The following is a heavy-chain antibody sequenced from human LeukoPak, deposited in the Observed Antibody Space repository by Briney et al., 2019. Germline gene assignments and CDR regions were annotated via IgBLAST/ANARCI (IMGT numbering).Heavy chain of an antibody. Sequence: SETLSLTCTVSNDSISTTTYYWGWIRQSPGQGLEWIGTIYYSGGAYYNPSLKSRVTISVDTSKNQFSLRLSSVTAADTAVYYCARNLYSSVPYWYFDLWGRGTPVTVSS. CDR2: IYYSGGA. CDR1: NDSISTTTYY. J-gene: IGHJ2*01. CDR3: ARNLYSSVPYWYFDL. V-gene: IGHV4-39*01. D-gene: IGHD6-19*01.